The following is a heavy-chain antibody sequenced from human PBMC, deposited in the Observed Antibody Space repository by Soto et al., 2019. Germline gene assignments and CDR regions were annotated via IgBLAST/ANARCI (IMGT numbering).Heavy chain of an antibody. D-gene: IGHD6-6*01. CDR3: ARDLGGAAPVDY. CDR1: GDTFIISA. Sequence: QVQLAQSGADVRKPGSSVKVSCTASGDTFIISAITWVRQAPGQGLEWVGGLVPFFGKSKYGPKFEGRVTFTADESTRTAYMELSHLTSDDTAVYYCARDLGGAAPVDYWGQGTLVTVSS. CDR2: LVPFFGKS. V-gene: IGHV1-69*01. J-gene: IGHJ4*02.